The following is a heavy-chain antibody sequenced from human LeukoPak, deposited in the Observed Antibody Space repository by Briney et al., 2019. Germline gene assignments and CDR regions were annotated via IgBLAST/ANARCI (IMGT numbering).Heavy chain of an antibody. Sequence: SETLSLTCTVSGGSISSSSYYWGWIRQPPGKGLEWIGSIYYRGITYYNPSLKSRVTISVDTSKNQFSQKLSSVTAADTAVYYCARVVYDSSTYPKSYFDFWGQGTLVTVSS. J-gene: IGHJ4*02. CDR2: IYYRGIT. D-gene: IGHD3-22*01. V-gene: IGHV4-39*07. CDR3: ARVVYDSSTYPKSYFDF. CDR1: GGSISSSSYY.